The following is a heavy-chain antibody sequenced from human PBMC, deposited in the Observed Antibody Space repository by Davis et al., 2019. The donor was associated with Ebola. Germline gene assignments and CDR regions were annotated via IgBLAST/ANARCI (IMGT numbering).Heavy chain of an antibody. D-gene: IGHD3-10*01. CDR1: GGTFSSYA. V-gene: IGHV1-69*04. CDR3: ARGGGAIGQYYFDY. Sequence: SVKVSCKASGGTFSSYAISWVRQAPGQGLEWMGRIIPILGIANYAQKFQGRVTITADKSTSTAYMELSSLRSEDTAVYYCARGGGAIGQYYFDYWGQGTLVTVSS. J-gene: IGHJ4*02. CDR2: IIPILGIA.